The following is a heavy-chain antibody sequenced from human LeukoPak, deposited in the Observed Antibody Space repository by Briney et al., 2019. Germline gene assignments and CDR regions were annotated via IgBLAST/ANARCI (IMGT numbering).Heavy chain of an antibody. V-gene: IGHV1-18*01. CDR3: ARGYYDSSGYYHDDAFDI. J-gene: IGHJ3*02. D-gene: IGHD3-22*01. CDR2: ISAYNGNT. CDR1: GYTFTSYG. Sequence: GAPVKVSCKASGYTFTSYGISWVRQAPGQGLEWMGWISAYNGNTNYAQKLQGRVTMTTDTSTSTAYMELRSLRSDDTAVYYCARGYYDSSGYYHDDAFDIWGQGTMVTVSS.